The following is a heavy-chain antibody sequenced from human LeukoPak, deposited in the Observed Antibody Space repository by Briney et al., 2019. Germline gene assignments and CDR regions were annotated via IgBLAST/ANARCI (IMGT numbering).Heavy chain of an antibody. CDR1: GGTFSSYA. CDR2: IIPIFGIA. J-gene: IGHJ4*02. Sequence: SVKVSCKASGGTFSSYAISWVRQGPGQGLEWMGGIIPIFGIANYAQKFQGRVTITADESTSTAYMELSSLRSEDTAVYYCARDSGDGYNYIDYWGQGSPVTVSS. D-gene: IGHD5-24*01. V-gene: IGHV1-69*01. CDR3: ARDSGDGYNYIDY.